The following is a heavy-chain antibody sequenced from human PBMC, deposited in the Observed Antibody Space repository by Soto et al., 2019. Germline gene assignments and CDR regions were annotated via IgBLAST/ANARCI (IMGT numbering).Heavy chain of an antibody. D-gene: IGHD6-13*01. J-gene: IGHJ4*02. CDR2: VYNSGST. Sequence: SETLSLTCTVSGGSISSNYWTWIRQPPGKGLEWIGYVYNSGSTNYNPSLKSRVTISEDTSKSQFSLKVNSMTAADTAVYYCARYRREAVAGYALDNWGQGMLVTVSS. CDR3: ARYRREAVAGYALDN. V-gene: IGHV4-59*01. CDR1: GGSISSNY.